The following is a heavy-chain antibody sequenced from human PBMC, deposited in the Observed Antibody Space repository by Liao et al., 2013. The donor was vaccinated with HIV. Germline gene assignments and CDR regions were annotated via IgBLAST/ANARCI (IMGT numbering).Heavy chain of an antibody. J-gene: IGHJ6*03. CDR1: GGSFSGFY. CDR3: ARVDYFYYYLDV. V-gene: IGHV4-34*01. CDR2: INHSGYS. Sequence: QVHLQQWGAGLLKPSETLSLTCAVYGGSFSGFYWTWIRQPPGKGLEWIGEINHSGYSNYNPSLKSRVTISVDTSKNQFSLKLRSVTAADTAVYYCARVDYFYYYLDVWGKGTAVTVSS.